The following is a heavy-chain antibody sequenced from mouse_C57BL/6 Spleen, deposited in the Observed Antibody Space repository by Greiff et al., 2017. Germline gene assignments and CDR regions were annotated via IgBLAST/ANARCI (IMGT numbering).Heavy chain of an antibody. CDR1: GFTFSDYG. V-gene: IGHV5-17*01. Sequence: EVKLMESGGGLVKPGGSLKLSCAASGFTFSDYGMHWVRQAPEKGLEWVAYISSGSSTIYYADTVKGRFTISRDNAKNTLFLQMTRLRSEDTAMYYCARVEISFYYCDYWGQGTTLTVSS. J-gene: IGHJ2*01. CDR2: ISSGSSTI. CDR3: ARVEISFYYCDY.